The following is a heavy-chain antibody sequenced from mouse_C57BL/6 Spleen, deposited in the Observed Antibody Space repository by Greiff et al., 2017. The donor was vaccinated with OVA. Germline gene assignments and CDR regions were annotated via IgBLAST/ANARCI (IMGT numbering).Heavy chain of an antibody. CDR3: ARNGGYSNYMDY. V-gene: IGHV2-2*01. D-gene: IGHD2-5*01. J-gene: IGHJ2*01. CDR1: GFSLTSYG. CDR2: IWSGGST. Sequence: VQLQQSGPGLVQPSQSLSITCTVSGFSLTSYGVHWVRQSPGKGLEWLGVIWSGGSTDYNAAFISRLSISKDNSKSQVFFKMNSLQADDTAIYYCARNGGYSNYMDYWGQGTTLTVSS.